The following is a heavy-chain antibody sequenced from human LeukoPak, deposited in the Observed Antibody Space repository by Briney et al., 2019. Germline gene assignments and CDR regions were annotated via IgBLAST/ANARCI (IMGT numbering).Heavy chain of an antibody. J-gene: IGHJ4*02. V-gene: IGHV1-8*01. CDR1: GYTFTNYD. CDR3: ARGNTGVTG. CDR2: MNPHSGST. D-gene: IGHD2-21*02. Sequence: ASVKVSCKASGYTFTNYDINWVRQATGQGLEWMGWMNPHSGSTGYAQKFQGRVTMTRDTSITTAYIELSSQRSEDTAIYYCARGNTGVTGWGQGTLVTVSS.